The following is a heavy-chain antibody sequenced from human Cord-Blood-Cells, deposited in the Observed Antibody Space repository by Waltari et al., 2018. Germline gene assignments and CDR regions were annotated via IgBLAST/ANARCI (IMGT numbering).Heavy chain of an antibody. V-gene: IGHV1-69*09. CDR1: GGTFSTYA. CDR2: IIPILGIA. J-gene: IGHJ4*02. CDR3: ARDTSFDY. Sequence: QVQLVQSGAEVKKPGSSVKVSCQASGGTFSTYALSWVRQAPGQGLDWMGRIIPILGIANYAQKFQGRVTITADKSTSTAYMELSSLRSEDTAVYYCARDTSFDYWGQGTLVTVSS.